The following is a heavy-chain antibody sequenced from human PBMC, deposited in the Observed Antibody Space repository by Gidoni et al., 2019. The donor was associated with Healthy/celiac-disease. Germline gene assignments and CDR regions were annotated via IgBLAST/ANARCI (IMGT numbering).Heavy chain of an antibody. D-gene: IGHD5-12*01. CDR1: GYSISRGYY. V-gene: IGHV4-38-2*02. J-gene: IGHJ6*02. CDR2: IYHSGST. CDR3: ARDRGSKEMATIRFRYYGMDV. Sequence: QVQLQESGPGLVKPSETLSLTCAVSGYSISRGYYWGWIRQPPGKGLEWIGGIYHSGSTYYNPSLKSRVTISVDTSKNQFSLKLSSVTAADTAVYYCARDRGSKEMATIRFRYYGMDVWGQGTTVTVSS.